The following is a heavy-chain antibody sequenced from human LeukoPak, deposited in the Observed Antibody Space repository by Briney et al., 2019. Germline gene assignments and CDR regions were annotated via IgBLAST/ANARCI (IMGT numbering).Heavy chain of an antibody. CDR2: INPGGGST. CDR3: ARDLTKDCGGDCYSFAFDI. J-gene: IGHJ3*02. D-gene: IGHD2-21*02. CDR1: GYTFTSYY. Sequence: ASVKVSCKASGYTFTSYYMHWVRQAPGQGLEWMGIINPGGGSTSYAQKFQGRVTMTRDTSTSTVYMELSSLRSEDTAVYYCARDLTKDCGGDCYSFAFDIWGQGTMVTVSS. V-gene: IGHV1-46*01.